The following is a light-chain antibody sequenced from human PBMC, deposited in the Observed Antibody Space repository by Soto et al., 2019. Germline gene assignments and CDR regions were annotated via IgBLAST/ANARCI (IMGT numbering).Light chain of an antibody. Sequence: EIVTTQSPATLSVSPGERATLSCRASQSVSSNLAWYQQKPGQAPRLLIYGASTRATGIPARFSGSGSGTEFTLTISSLQSEDFAVYYCQQYNNWTLTFGGGTKVDIK. CDR2: GAS. CDR1: QSVSSN. J-gene: IGKJ4*01. CDR3: QQYNNWTLT. V-gene: IGKV3-15*01.